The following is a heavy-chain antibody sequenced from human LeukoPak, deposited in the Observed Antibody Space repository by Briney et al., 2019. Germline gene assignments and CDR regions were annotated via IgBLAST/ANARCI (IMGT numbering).Heavy chain of an antibody. D-gene: IGHD6-13*01. V-gene: IGHV3-21*01. CDR1: GFTFSSYA. J-gene: IGHJ4*02. Sequence: PGGSLRLSCAASGFTFSSYAMHWVRQAPGKGLEWVSSISSSSSYIYYADSVKGRFTISRDNAKNSLYLQMNSLRAEDTAVYYCARAYSSSWYYFDYWGQGTLVTVSS. CDR3: ARAYSSSWYYFDY. CDR2: ISSSSSYI.